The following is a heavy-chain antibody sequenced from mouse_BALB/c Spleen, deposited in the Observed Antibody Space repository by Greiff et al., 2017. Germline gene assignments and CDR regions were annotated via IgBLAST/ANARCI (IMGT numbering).Heavy chain of an antibody. CDR2: IRNKANGYTT. D-gene: IGHD1-1*01. CDR1: GFTFTDYY. J-gene: IGHJ1*01. Sequence: EVMLVESGGGLVQPGGSLRLSCATSGFTFTDYYMSWVRQPPGKALEWLGFIRNKANGYTTEYSASVKGRFTISRDNSQSILYLQMNTLRAEDSATYYCARIPLITTVVATDWYFDVWGAGTTVTVSS. CDR3: ARIPLITTVVATDWYFDV. V-gene: IGHV7-3*02.